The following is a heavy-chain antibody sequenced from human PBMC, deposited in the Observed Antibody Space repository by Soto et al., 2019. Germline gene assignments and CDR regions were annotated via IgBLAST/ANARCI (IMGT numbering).Heavy chain of an antibody. CDR1: GFTFNNYA. CDR3: AKEQLVLNY. D-gene: IGHD6-6*01. J-gene: IGHJ4*02. CDR2: ISGNGYTT. Sequence: EVQLLESGGGLVQPGGSLRLSCAASGFTFNNYAMTWVRQAPGKGLEWVSAISGNGYTTYYADSVKGRFTISRDNSKNTLYLQMNSLRAEDTAVYFCAKEQLVLNYWGQGTLVTVSS. V-gene: IGHV3-23*01.